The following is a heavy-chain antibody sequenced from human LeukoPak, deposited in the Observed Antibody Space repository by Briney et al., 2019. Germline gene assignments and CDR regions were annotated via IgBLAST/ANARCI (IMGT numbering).Heavy chain of an antibody. CDR3: AREEDDSSGYYFDY. V-gene: IGHV4-31*03. CDR2: IYYSGST. CDR1: GGSISSGGYY. D-gene: IGHD3-22*01. Sequence: PSETLSLTCTVSGGSISSGGYYWSWIRQHPGKGLEWIGYIYYSGSTYYNPSLESRVTISVDTSKNQFSLKLSSVTAADTAVYYCAREEDDSSGYYFDYWGQGTLVTVSS. J-gene: IGHJ4*02.